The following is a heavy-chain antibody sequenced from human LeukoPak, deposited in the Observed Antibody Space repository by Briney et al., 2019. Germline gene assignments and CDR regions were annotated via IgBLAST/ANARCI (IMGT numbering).Heavy chain of an antibody. Sequence: GGSLRLSCAASGFTFSSYAMHWVRQAPGKGLEWVAVISYDGSNKYYADSVKGRFTISRDNSKNTLYLQMNSLRAEDTAVYYCASGGYSSGWYSTTLHNWFAPWGQGTLVTVSS. CDR2: ISYDGSNK. CDR3: ASGGYSSGWYSTTLHNWFAP. CDR1: GFTFSSYA. J-gene: IGHJ5*02. D-gene: IGHD6-19*01. V-gene: IGHV3-30-3*01.